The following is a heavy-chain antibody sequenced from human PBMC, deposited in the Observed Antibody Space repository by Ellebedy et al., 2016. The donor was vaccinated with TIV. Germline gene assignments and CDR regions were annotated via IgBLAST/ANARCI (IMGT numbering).Heavy chain of an antibody. J-gene: IGHJ4*02. V-gene: IGHV3-48*03. CDR1: KFTFSSYE. CDR2: ISNSGTTI. Sequence: GESLKISCAASKFTFSSYEMNWVRQAPGKGLEWVSYISNSGTTIYYADSVKGRFIISRDNTKNSLYLQVNSLRAEDTAAYYCATTSDDFWSGYYDYWGQGTLVTVSS. D-gene: IGHD3-3*01. CDR3: ATTSDDFWSGYYDY.